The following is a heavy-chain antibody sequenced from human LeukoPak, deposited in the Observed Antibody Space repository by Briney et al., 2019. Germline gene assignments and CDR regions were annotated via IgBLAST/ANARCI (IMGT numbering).Heavy chain of an antibody. Sequence: GASVKVSCKASGGTFSSYAISWVRQAPGQGLEWMGRIIPIFGTANYAQKFQGRVTITTDESTSTAYMELSSLRSEDTAVYYCARDSLLPILRYFPFDPWGQGTLVTVSS. V-gene: IGHV1-69*05. CDR2: IIPIFGTA. D-gene: IGHD3-9*01. J-gene: IGHJ5*02. CDR1: GGTFSSYA. CDR3: ARDSLLPILRYFPFDP.